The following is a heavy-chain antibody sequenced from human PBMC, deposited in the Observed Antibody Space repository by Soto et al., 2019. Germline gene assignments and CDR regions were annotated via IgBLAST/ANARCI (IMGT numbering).Heavy chain of an antibody. CDR3: ARGMGRYFDL. CDR1: GDSIGNFY. V-gene: IGHV4-4*07. Sequence: QVHLQESGPGLVKPSETLSLTCAISGDSIGNFYWSWIRQPAGKGLESLGRLSASGRTNYSPSLQSRVTVSLDRSKNRFSLRLTSVSAADTAVYFCARGMGRYFDLWGRGTLVTVSS. CDR2: LSASGRT. D-gene: IGHD2-8*01. J-gene: IGHJ2*01.